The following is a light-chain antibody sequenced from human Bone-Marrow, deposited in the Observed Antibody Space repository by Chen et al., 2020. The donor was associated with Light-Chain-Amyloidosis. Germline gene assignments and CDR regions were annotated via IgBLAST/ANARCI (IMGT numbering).Light chain of an antibody. CDR2: DVT. Sequence: QSALTQPASVSGSPGQSINISCTGTSSDVGRYNLVTWFQQHPGKAPKLMIFDVTKRPSGVSNRFSGSKSGNTACLTISGLQADDEADYYCCSYAGSTTYIVFGGGTKLTVL. CDR3: CSYAGSTTYIV. CDR1: SSDVGRYNL. J-gene: IGLJ2*01. V-gene: IGLV2-23*02.